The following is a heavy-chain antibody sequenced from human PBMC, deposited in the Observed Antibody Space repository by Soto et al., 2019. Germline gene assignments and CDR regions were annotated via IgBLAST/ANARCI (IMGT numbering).Heavy chain of an antibody. J-gene: IGHJ4*02. D-gene: IGHD2-15*01. V-gene: IGHV1-69*01. CDR3: ARKSGRDCHSGGGCFSLDV. CDR1: GETLNSNP. Sequence: QVQLVQSGAEVKKPGSSLKVSCKVFGETLNSNPIGWVRQAPGQGLEWLGGIVPLSDRTNYAQELQGRVTVPADGSTSTVYMELSNLKSDDTAVYYCARKSGRDCHSGGGCFSLDVWGQGSLITVSS. CDR2: IVPLSDRT.